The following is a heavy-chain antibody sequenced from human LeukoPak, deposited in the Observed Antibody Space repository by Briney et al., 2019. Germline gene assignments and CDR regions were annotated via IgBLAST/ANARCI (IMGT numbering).Heavy chain of an antibody. Sequence: PGGSLRLSCAASGFTFSSYGMHWVRQAPGGGLEWVAVISNDGSNKFYADSVKGRFTISRDNSNHTLYLQMNSLRPEDTSVYYCARRGGSYYFDYWGQGTLVTVSS. J-gene: IGHJ4*02. CDR2: ISNDGSNK. CDR3: ARRGGSYYFDY. D-gene: IGHD1-26*01. V-gene: IGHV3-30*03. CDR1: GFTFSSYG.